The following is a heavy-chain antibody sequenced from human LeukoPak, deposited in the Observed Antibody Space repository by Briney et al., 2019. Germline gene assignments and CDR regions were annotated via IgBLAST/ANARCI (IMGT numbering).Heavy chain of an antibody. V-gene: IGHV1-2*02. CDR1: GYTFTGYY. CDR3: ARDHAHAFPSIAAHGSGWFDP. J-gene: IGHJ5*02. CDR2: INPNSGGT. D-gene: IGHD6-6*01. Sequence: GASVKVSCKASGYTFTGYYMHWVRQAPGQGLEWMGWINPNSGGTNYAQKFQGRVTMTRDTSISTAYMELSRLRSDDTAVYYCARDHAHAFPSIAAHGSGWFDPWGQGTLVTVSS.